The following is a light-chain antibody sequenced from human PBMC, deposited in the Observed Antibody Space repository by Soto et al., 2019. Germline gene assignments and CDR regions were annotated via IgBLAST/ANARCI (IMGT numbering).Light chain of an antibody. CDR2: SNI. Sequence: QSVVTQPPSATATPGQMFTISFSGSSSNIGSNTVSWYQHLPGTAPKLLIYSNIQRPSGVPDRFSGSKSGTSASLAISGLQSEADADYYCAAWDDSMDGYVFGTGTKGT. CDR3: AAWDDSMDGYV. J-gene: IGLJ1*01. V-gene: IGLV1-44*01. CDR1: SSNIGSNT.